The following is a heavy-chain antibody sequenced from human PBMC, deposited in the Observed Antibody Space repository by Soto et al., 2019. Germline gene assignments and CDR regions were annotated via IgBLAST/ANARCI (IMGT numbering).Heavy chain of an antibody. CDR1: GFTFSSYG. Sequence: PGGSLRLSCAASGFTFSSYGMHWVRQAPGKGLEWVAVIWYDGSNKYYADSVKGRFTISRDNSKNTLYLQMNSLRAEDTAVYYCARGMEPGDGSGMDVWGQGTTVTVSS. CDR2: IWYDGSNK. J-gene: IGHJ6*02. CDR3: ARGMEPGDGSGMDV. D-gene: IGHD1-26*01. V-gene: IGHV3-33*01.